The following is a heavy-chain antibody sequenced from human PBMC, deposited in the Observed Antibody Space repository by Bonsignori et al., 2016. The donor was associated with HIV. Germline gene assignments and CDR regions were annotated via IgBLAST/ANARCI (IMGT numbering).Heavy chain of an antibody. CDR3: ARYYYDILSEDY. D-gene: IGHD3-9*01. V-gene: IGHV3-7*03. CDR2: IKQDGSEK. Sequence: WIRQPPGKGLEWVANIKQDGSEKYYVDSVKGRFTISRDNAKNSLYLQMNSLRAEDTAVYYCARYYYDILSEDYWGQGTLVTVSS. J-gene: IGHJ4*02.